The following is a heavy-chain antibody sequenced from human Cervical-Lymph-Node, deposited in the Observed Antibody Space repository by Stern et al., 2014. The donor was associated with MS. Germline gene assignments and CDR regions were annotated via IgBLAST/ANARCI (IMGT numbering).Heavy chain of an antibody. CDR2: VDPDDGEM. J-gene: IGHJ6*02. CDR3: ARLIYGVTLVDHYHNMDV. D-gene: IGHD3-3*01. V-gene: IGHV1-24*01. CDR1: GYTLSELS. Sequence: QMQLVQSGAEVKKPGASVKVSCKVSGYTLSELSIHWVRQAPGKGLEWMGGVDPDDGEMIYAQKFLGRVTMTEDTSTDPAYMEVSSLRSEDTATYYCARLIYGVTLVDHYHNMDVWGQGTTVTVSS.